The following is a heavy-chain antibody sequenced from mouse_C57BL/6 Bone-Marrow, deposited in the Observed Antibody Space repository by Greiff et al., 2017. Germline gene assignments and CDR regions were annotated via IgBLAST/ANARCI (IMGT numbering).Heavy chain of an antibody. D-gene: IGHD1-1*01. CDR2: ISYSGST. Sequence: EVQLVESGPGLAKPSQTLSLTCSVTGYSITSDYWNWIRKFPGNKLEYMGYISYSGSTYYNPSLKSRISITRDTSKNQYYLQLNSVTTEDTATYYCARCPSITTVVAPHFDVWGTGTTVTVSS. CDR3: ARCPSITTVVAPHFDV. CDR1: GYSITSDY. J-gene: IGHJ1*03. V-gene: IGHV3-8*01.